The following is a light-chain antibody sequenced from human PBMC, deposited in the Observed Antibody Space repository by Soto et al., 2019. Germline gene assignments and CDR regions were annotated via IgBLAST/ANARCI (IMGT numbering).Light chain of an antibody. Sequence: QSVLTQPPSVSAAPGQKVTISGPGASPNLGNNFLSWYHQPPETAPKLLIYDNDKRPSGIPDRFSGSKSGTSATLGITGLQTGDEADYYCGTWDSSLSVGVFGGGTQLTVL. V-gene: IGLV1-51*01. J-gene: IGLJ2*01. CDR1: SPNLGNNF. CDR3: GTWDSSLSVGV. CDR2: DND.